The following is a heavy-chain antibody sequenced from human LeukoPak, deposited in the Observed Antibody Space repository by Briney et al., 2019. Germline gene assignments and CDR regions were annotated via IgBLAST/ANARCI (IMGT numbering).Heavy chain of an antibody. V-gene: IGHV4-39*07. J-gene: IGHJ6*03. D-gene: IGHD6-19*01. CDR1: GGSISSSNYY. CDR3: AIPLTGIAVAAPRYYMDV. CDR2: IYYSGST. Sequence: ASETLSLTCTVSGGSISSSNYYWGWIRQPPGKGLEWIGSIYYSGSTYYNPSLRSRVTISVDTSKNQFSLKVSSVTAADTAVYYCAIPLTGIAVAAPRYYMDVWGKGTTVTVSS.